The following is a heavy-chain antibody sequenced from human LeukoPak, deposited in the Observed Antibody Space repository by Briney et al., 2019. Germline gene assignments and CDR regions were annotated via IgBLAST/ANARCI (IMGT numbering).Heavy chain of an antibody. CDR2: MNPNSGNT. V-gene: IGHV1-8*02. D-gene: IGHD3-10*01. Sequence: GASVKVSCKASGYTFTSYVMTWVRQAPGQGLEWMGWMNPNSGNTGYAQKFQGRVTMTRNTSISTAYMELSSLRSEDTAVYYCARDGSYYGSGSYLDYWGQGTLVTVSS. CDR1: GYTFTSYV. J-gene: IGHJ4*02. CDR3: ARDGSYYGSGSYLDY.